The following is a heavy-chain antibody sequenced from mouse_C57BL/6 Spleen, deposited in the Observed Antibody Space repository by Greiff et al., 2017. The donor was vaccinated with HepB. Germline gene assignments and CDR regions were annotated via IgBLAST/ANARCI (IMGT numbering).Heavy chain of an antibody. Sequence: VQLQQSGPELVKPGASVKISCKASGYAFSSSWMNWVKQRPGQGLEWIGRIYPGDGDTNYNGKFKGKATLTADKSSSTAYMQLSSLTSEDSAVYFCAREKSLASSVYYYAMDYWGQGTSVTVSS. D-gene: IGHD3-1*01. V-gene: IGHV1-82*01. CDR1: GYAFSSSW. J-gene: IGHJ4*01. CDR3: AREKSLASSVYYYAMDY. CDR2: IYPGDGDT.